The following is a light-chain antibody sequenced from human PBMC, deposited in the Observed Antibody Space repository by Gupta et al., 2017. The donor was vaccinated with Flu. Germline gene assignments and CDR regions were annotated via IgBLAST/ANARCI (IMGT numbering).Light chain of an antibody. CDR3: QHDDNLPLT. CDR2: DAS. Sequence: PSSQSASVGDRVTISCPTSQYITNYLNWYQQKPGKAPKLLIYDASKLETGVPSRFSGSGSGTDFSFTISSLQPEDSATYYCQHDDNLPLTFGGWTKVEIK. CDR1: QYITNY. V-gene: IGKV1-33*01. J-gene: IGKJ4*01.